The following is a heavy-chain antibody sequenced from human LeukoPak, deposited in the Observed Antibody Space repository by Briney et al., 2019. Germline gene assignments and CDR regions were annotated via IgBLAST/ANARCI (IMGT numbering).Heavy chain of an antibody. D-gene: IGHD4-11*01. V-gene: IGHV3-23*01. J-gene: IGHJ6*03. CDR2: ISGSGGRT. Sequence: GGSLRLSCAASGFTFSSYAMSWVRQAPGKGLEWVSAISGSGGRTYSADSVKGRFTISRDNSKTTLYLQMNSLRAEDTAVYYCAKGSHDYSNYPYVVFALIRIYYYYMDVWGKGTTVTVSS. CDR1: GFTFSSYA. CDR3: AKGSHDYSNYPYVVFALIRIYYYYMDV.